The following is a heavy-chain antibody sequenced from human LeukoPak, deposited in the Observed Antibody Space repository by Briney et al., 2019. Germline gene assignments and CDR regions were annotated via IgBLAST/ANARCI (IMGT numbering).Heavy chain of an antibody. J-gene: IGHJ3*02. CDR1: GFIFSSYS. D-gene: IGHD6-13*01. CDR3: DI. CDR2: ISSSGRTI. Sequence: GGSLRLSCAASGFIFSSYSMTWVRQAPGKGLEWVSYISSSGRTIYYADSVKGRFTISRDNSKNTLYYCARVILAPGTPENAFDIWGQGTMVTVSS. V-gene: IGHV3-48*01.